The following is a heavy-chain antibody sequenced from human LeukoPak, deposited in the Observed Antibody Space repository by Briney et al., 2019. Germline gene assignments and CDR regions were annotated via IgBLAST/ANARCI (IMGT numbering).Heavy chain of an antibody. D-gene: IGHD3-16*02. CDR1: GFTFSSYW. CDR3: AVTFGGVIADY. Sequence: GGSLRLSCAASGFTFSSYWMHWVRQAPGKGLVWVSRINSDGSSTSYADSVKGRSTISRDNAKNTLYLQMNSLRAEDTAVYYCAVTFGGVIADYWGQGTLVTVSS. CDR2: INSDGSST. V-gene: IGHV3-74*01. J-gene: IGHJ4*02.